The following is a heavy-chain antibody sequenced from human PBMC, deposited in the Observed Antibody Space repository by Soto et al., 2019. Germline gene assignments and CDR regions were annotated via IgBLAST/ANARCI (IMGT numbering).Heavy chain of an antibody. J-gene: IGHJ6*03. CDR2: IWPDGSEK. D-gene: IGHD3-10*01. CDR1: GFTFSTYW. CDR3: ARGGSDMDV. Sequence: EVQLVESGGGLVQPGGSLRLSCAASGFTFSTYWMTWVRQAPGKGLEWVANIWPDGSEKKTVYSVKGRFTISRDNAKNSLYLQMNFLRAEDTAVYYCARGGSDMDVWGKGTTVTVPS. V-gene: IGHV3-7*01.